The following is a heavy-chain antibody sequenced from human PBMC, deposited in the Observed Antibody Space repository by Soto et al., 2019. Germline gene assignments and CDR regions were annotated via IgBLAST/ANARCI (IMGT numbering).Heavy chain of an antibody. J-gene: IGHJ4*02. V-gene: IGHV3-30*02. CDR2: IWYDGSNK. CDR1: GFTFSSYG. Sequence: PGGSLRLSCAASGFTFSSYGMHWVRQAPGKGLEWVAVIWYDGSNKYYADSVKGRFTVSRDNSKNTLYLQMDSLRAEDTAIYYCANKGAAGTESFDYWGQGTLVTVSS. D-gene: IGHD6-13*01. CDR3: ANKGAAGTESFDY.